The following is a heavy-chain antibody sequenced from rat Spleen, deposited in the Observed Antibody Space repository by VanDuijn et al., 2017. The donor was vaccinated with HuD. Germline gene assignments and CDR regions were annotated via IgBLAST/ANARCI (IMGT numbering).Heavy chain of an antibody. CDR3: ARHEDYGGYSRDYFGY. V-gene: IGHV5S14*01. CDR1: GFTLSDHY. D-gene: IGHD1-11*01. J-gene: IGHJ2*01. CDR2: ISTGGGIT. Sequence: EVQLVESDGGLVQPGRSLKLSCAASGFTLSDHYMAWVRQTPTEGLEWVASISTGGGITYYRDSVKGRFTVSRDNAKNTQYLQMDSLRSEDTATYYCARHEDYGGYSRDYFGYWGQGVMVTVSS.